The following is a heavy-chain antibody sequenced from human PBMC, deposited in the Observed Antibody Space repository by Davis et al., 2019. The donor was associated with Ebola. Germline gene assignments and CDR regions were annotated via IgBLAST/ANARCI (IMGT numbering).Heavy chain of an antibody. J-gene: IGHJ6*02. CDR3: ARADSSGWTIYYYYGMDV. CDR2: ISGGYT. Sequence: GESLKISCAASGFTFSSYSMNWVRQAPGKGLEWVAYISGGYTYYAESVKGRFTISRDNAKNSLYLQMNSLRAEDTAVYYCARADSSGWTIYYYYGMDVWGQGTTVTVSS. V-gene: IGHV3-21*05. D-gene: IGHD6-19*01. CDR1: GFTFSSYS.